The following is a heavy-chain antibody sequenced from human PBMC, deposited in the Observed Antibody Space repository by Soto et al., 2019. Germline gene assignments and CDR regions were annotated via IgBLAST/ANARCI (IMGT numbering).Heavy chain of an antibody. CDR2: LIPIFATA. J-gene: IGHJ4*02. D-gene: IGHD1-26*01. V-gene: IGHV1-69*13. CDR3: ARVYAATFFYYFDY. CDR1: GGTFSSYA. Sequence: SVNVSCKASGGTFSSYAVSWVRQAPGQGLEWMGGLIPIFATANYAQKFQGRVTITADESTNTAYMELRSLRSEDTALYYCARVYAATFFYYFDYWGQGTLVTVSS.